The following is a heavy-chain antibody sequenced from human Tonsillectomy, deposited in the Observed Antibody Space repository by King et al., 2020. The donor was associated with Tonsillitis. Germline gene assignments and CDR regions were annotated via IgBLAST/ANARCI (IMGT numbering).Heavy chain of an antibody. J-gene: IGHJ6*02. D-gene: IGHD3-10*01. CDR3: TRALITVVRGARTQYYYYGMDV. CDR1: DSSITNYY. CDR2: MYYSGST. V-gene: IGHV4-59*01. Sequence: VQLQESGPGLVKPSETLSLTCSVSDSSITNYYWSWIRQPPGRGLEWIGSMYYSGSTNYNPSLQSRVTMSLDTSKKQLSLKLSSVTASDTAVYSCTRALITVVRGARTQYYYYGMDVWGQGTTVTVSS.